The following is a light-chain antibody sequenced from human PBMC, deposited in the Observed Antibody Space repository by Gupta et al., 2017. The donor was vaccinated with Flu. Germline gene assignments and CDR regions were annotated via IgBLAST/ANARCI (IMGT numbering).Light chain of an antibody. CDR3: QQYNSYYRT. J-gene: IGKJ1*01. Sequence: DIQLTQSPSTLSASVGDRITITCRASQTISDWLAWYQQKPGTAPKLLIYQASSLERGVPSRFNGSGSGTEFTLTITSLQPDDFATYYCQQYNSYYRTFGQGTKVDI. CDR2: QAS. V-gene: IGKV1-5*03. CDR1: QTISDW.